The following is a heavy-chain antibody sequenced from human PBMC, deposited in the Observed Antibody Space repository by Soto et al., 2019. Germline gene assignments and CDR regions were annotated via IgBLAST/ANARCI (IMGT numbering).Heavy chain of an antibody. J-gene: IGHJ4*02. CDR3: AKAVTGFDSPSDC. CDR1: GFTFNSYV. Sequence: GSLRHSCAASGFTFNSYVMTWVRQAPGKGLECVSAISGSGTITHYGDSVRGRFTISRDNSENTLYLQMNSLRAEDTAIYYCAKAVTGFDSPSDCWGQGTLVTVSS. D-gene: IGHD5-12*01. CDR2: ISGSGTIT. V-gene: IGHV3-23*01.